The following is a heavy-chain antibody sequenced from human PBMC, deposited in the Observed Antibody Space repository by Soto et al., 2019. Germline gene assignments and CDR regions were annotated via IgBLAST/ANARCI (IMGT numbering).Heavy chain of an antibody. V-gene: IGHV4-34*01. J-gene: IGHJ6*02. CDR3: ARTRFLEWLYYYGMDV. D-gene: IGHD3-3*01. CDR2: INHSGST. Sequence: PSETLSLTCAVYGGSFSGYYWSWIRQPPGKGLEWIGEINHSGSTNYNPSLKSRVTISVDTSKNQFSLKLSSVTAADTAVYYCARTRFLEWLYYYGMDVWGQGTMVTVSS. CDR1: GGSFSGYY.